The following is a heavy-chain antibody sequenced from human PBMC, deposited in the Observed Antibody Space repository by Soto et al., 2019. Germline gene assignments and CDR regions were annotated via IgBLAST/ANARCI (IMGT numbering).Heavy chain of an antibody. V-gene: IGHV1-69*12. Sequence: QVHLVQSGAEVKKPGSSVKVSCKVSGDTFRNYFITWVRQAPGQGLEWMGGIIPMFGTPNYAQKFLGRVTITADESTSTGLMQLSSLRSEDTAVYYCARVRTVSGNFDYWGQGTLVTVSS. D-gene: IGHD6-19*01. J-gene: IGHJ4*02. CDR1: GDTFRNYF. CDR2: IIPMFGTP. CDR3: ARVRTVSGNFDY.